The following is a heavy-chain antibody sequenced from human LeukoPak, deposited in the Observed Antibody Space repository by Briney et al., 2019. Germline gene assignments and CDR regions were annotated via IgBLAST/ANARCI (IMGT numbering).Heavy chain of an antibody. V-gene: IGHV3-7*01. CDR3: VRLRCTCTNCFFDY. D-gene: IGHD2-2*01. J-gene: IGHJ4*02. CDR2: IKQDGSQK. Sequence: GGSLRLSCAASGFTFSTYWMTWVRQAPGKGLEWVANIKQDGSQKYYVDSVKGRFTISRDNAKNSLYLQMNSLRAEDTAVYYCVRLRCTCTNCFFDYWGQGTLVTVSS. CDR1: GFTFSTYW.